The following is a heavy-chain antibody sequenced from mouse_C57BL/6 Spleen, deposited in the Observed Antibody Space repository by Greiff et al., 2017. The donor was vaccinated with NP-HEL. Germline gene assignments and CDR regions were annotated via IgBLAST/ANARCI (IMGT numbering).Heavy chain of an antibody. CDR3: ARDTPYYAMDY. J-gene: IGHJ4*01. Sequence: EVNLVESGGGLVKPGGSLKLSCAASGFTFSSYAMSWVRQTPEKRLEWVATISDGGSYTYYPDNVKGRFTISRDNAKNNLYLQMSHLKSEDTAMYYCARDTPYYAMDYWGQGTSVTVSS. V-gene: IGHV5-4*01. CDR1: GFTFSSYA. CDR2: ISDGGSYT.